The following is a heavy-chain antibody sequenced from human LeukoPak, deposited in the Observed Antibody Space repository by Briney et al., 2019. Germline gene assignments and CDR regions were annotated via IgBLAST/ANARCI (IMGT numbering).Heavy chain of an antibody. CDR3: ASYGMDV. CDR2: INHSGGT. J-gene: IGHJ6*02. CDR1: GGSFSGHY. Sequence: SETLSLTCAVYGGSFSGHYWSWIRQPPGKGLEWIGEINHSGGTNYNPSLKSRVTISVDTSKNQFSLKLSSVTAADTAVYYCASYGMDVWGQGTTVTVSS. V-gene: IGHV4-34*01.